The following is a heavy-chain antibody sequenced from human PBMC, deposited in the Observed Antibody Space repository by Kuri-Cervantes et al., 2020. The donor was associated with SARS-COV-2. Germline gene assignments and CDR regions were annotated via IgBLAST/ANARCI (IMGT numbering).Heavy chain of an antibody. CDR2: ISSSSTI. CDR3: AREGCGGDCYDY. D-gene: IGHD2-21*01. CDR1: GFTFSSYS. J-gene: IGHJ4*02. Sequence: GGSLRLSCAASGFTFSSYSMNWVRQAPGKGLEWVSYISSSSTIYYADSVKGRFTISRDNAKNSLYLQMNSLRDEDTAVYYCAREGCGGDCYDYWGQGTLVTVSS. V-gene: IGHV3-48*02.